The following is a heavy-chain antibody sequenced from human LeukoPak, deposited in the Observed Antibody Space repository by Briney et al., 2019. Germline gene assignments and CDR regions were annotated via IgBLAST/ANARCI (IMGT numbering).Heavy chain of an antibody. D-gene: IGHD3-16*01. Sequence: ASVKVSCKVSGYTLTELSMHWVRQAPGKGLEWMGGFDPEDGETIYAQKLQGRVTMTEDTSTDTAYMELSSLRSEDTALYYCAKDFHRLGEFDAFDIWGQGTTVTVSS. CDR3: AKDFHRLGEFDAFDI. J-gene: IGHJ3*02. V-gene: IGHV1-24*01. CDR2: FDPEDGET. CDR1: GYTLTELS.